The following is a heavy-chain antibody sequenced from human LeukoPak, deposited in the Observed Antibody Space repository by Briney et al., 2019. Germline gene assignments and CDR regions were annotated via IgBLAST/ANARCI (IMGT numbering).Heavy chain of an antibody. D-gene: IGHD3-22*01. V-gene: IGHV4-34*01. CDR2: INHSGTT. Sequence: SGTLSLTCAVYGGSFSGYYWSWIRQPPGKGLEWIGEINHSGTTNYNPSLKSRVTISVDTSKNQFSLKLSSVTAADTAVYYCAQNGYYFDYWGQGTLATVSS. CDR1: GGSFSGYY. J-gene: IGHJ4*02. CDR3: AQNGYYFDY.